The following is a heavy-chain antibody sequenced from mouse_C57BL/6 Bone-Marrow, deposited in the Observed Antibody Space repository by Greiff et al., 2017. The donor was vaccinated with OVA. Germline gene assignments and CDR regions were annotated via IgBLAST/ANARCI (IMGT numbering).Heavy chain of an antibody. V-gene: IGHV1-22*01. CDR3: ARSSRQLRPSMDY. Sequence: EVKLMESGPELVKPGASVKMSCKASGYTFTDYNMHWVKQSHGKSLEWIGYINPNNGGTSYNQKFKGKATLTVNKSSSTAYMELRSLTSEDSAVYYCARSSRQLRPSMDYWGQGTSVTVSS. CDR1: GYTFTDYN. D-gene: IGHD3-2*02. J-gene: IGHJ4*01. CDR2: INPNNGGT.